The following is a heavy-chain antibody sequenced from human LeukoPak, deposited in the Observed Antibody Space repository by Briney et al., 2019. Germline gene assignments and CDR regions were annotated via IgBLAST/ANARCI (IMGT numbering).Heavy chain of an antibody. J-gene: IGHJ4*02. CDR3: AKLVGYCSGGSCYAFDY. Sequence: GRSLRLSCAASGFTFSSYGMHWVRQAPGKGLEWVAVISYDGSNKYYADSVKGRFTISRDNSKNTLYLQMNSLRAEDTAVYYCAKLVGYCSGGSCYAFDYWGQGTLVTVSS. CDR2: ISYDGSNK. D-gene: IGHD2-15*01. V-gene: IGHV3-30*18. CDR1: GFTFSSYG.